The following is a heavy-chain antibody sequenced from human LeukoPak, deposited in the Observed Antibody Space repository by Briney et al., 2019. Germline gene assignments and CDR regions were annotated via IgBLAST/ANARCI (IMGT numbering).Heavy chain of an antibody. CDR2: IYSGGST. J-gene: IGHJ4*02. CDR3: TTARGQWLGKH. Sequence: GGSLRLSCAASGFTVSSNYMSWVRQAPGKGLEWVSVIYSGGSTYYADSVKGRFTISRDDSKNTLYLQMNSLKTEDTAVYYCTTARGQWLGKHWGQGTLVTVSS. V-gene: IGHV3-66*01. D-gene: IGHD6-19*01. CDR1: GFTVSSNY.